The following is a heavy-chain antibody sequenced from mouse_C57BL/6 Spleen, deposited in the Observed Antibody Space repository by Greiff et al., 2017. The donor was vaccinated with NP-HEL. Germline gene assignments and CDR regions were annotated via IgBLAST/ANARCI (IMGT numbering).Heavy chain of an antibody. V-gene: IGHV1-52*01. CDR2: IDPSDSET. J-gene: IGHJ2*01. D-gene: IGHD1-1*01. CDR3: ARWVYGSPVDY. CDR1: GYTFTSYW. Sequence: QVQLQQPGAELVRPGSSVKLSCKASGYTFTSYWMHWVKQRPIQGLEWIGNIDPSDSETHYNQKFKDKATLTVDKSSSTAYMQLSSLTSEDSAVYYCARWVYGSPVDYWGQGTTLTVSS.